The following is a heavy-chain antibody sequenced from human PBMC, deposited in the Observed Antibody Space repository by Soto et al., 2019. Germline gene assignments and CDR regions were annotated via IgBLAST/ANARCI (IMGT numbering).Heavy chain of an antibody. Sequence: QVQLQESGPGLVRPSETLSLTCTVSGGSLNNYNWNCIRQSAGTGLEWIGRIYSSGKTYYNPSLKSRVTLSRDMLNNQISLKVTSVTAADTAMYYCARERTYQMFGDDALDFWGLGTMVTVSS. CDR2: IYSSGKT. V-gene: IGHV4-4*07. CDR1: GGSLNNYN. D-gene: IGHD2-2*01. CDR3: ARERTYQMFGDDALDF. J-gene: IGHJ3*01.